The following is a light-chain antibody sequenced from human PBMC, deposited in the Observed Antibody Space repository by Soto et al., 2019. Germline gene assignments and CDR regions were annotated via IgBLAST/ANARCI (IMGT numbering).Light chain of an antibody. CDR2: GAS. CDR3: PQYDDWPSCT. J-gene: IGKJ1*01. CDR1: QSVSSN. Sequence: EIVMTQSPATLSVSPGERATLSCRASQSVSSNLAWYQQRPGQAPRLLIYGASTRATGIPARFSGSGSGTEFTLTISSLQSEDFAIYYCPQYDDWPSCTFGQGT. V-gene: IGKV3-15*01.